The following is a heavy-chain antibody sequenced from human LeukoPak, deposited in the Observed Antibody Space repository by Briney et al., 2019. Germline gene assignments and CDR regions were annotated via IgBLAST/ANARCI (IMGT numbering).Heavy chain of an antibody. J-gene: IGHJ6*03. CDR3: ARESYSTSTGDYFYYMDV. CDR1: GFTFSSYS. CDR2: IYANGNT. Sequence: GGSLRLSCAASGFTFSSYSMNWVRQAPGKGLEWVSVIYANGNTYYADSVKGRFTISRDDSKNTLYLQMNSLTVDDTAVYYCARESYSTSTGDYFYYMDVWGKGTTVTISS. V-gene: IGHV3-66*01. D-gene: IGHD6-13*01.